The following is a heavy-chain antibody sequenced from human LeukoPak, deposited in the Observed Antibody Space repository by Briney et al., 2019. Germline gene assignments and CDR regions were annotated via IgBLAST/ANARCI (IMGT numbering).Heavy chain of an antibody. CDR3: ARGDSSSWYWEEYYFDY. J-gene: IGHJ4*02. CDR2: INPNSGGT. CDR1: GYTFTGYY. V-gene: IGHV1-2*02. D-gene: IGHD6-13*01. Sequence: ASVKVSCKASGYTFTGYYMHWVRQAPGQGLEWMGWINPNSGGTNYAQKFQGRVTMTRDTSISTAYMELSRLRSDDTAVYYCARGDSSSWYWEEYYFDYWGQGTLVAVSS.